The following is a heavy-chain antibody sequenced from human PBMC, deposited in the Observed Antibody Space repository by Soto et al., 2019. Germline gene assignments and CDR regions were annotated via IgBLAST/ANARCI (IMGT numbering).Heavy chain of an antibody. CDR1: GYTFTSYG. Sequence: ASVKVSCKASGYTFTSYGISWVRQAPGQGLEWMGWISAYNGNTNYAQKLQGRVTMTTDTSTSTAYMELRSLRSDDTAVYYCARMRLYCSCTCCDGNYYYYSLDVSGQGPTVTVSS. CDR3: ARMRLYCSCTCCDGNYYYYSLDV. V-gene: IGHV1-18*01. J-gene: IGHJ6*02. D-gene: IGHD2-2*01. CDR2: ISAYNGNT.